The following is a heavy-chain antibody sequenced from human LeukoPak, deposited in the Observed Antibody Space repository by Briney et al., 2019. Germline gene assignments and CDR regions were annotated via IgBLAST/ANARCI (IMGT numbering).Heavy chain of an antibody. D-gene: IGHD6-19*01. CDR2: ISYDGSNT. CDR3: ATVPYSSGGWYFDL. Sequence: GRSLTLSCAASGFTFSTYTMHWVRQAPGKGLEWVALISYDGSNTYYADSVEGRFTISRDNSKNTLFLQMNSLRAEDTAVYYCATVPYSSGGWYFDLWGRGTLVTVSS. CDR1: GFTFSTYT. J-gene: IGHJ2*01. V-gene: IGHV3-30-3*01.